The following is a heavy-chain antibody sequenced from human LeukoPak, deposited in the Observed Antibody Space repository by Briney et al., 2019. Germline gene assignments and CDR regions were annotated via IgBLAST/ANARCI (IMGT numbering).Heavy chain of an antibody. Sequence: SETLSLTCAVSGGSITSGGYSWSWIRQPPGKGLEWIGYIYYSDSTYYNPSLKSRVVISIDTSKNQFSLKLSSVTAADTAVYSCASHSGAYAYWGQGTLVTVSS. V-gene: IGHV4-30-4*07. CDR3: ASHSGAYAY. CDR2: IYYSDST. J-gene: IGHJ4*02. CDR1: GGSITSGGYS. D-gene: IGHD2-21*01.